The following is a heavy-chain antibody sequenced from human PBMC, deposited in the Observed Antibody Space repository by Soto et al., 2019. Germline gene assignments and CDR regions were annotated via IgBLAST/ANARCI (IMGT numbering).Heavy chain of an antibody. J-gene: IGHJ4*02. V-gene: IGHV1-2*02. CDR1: GYTFIGNY. CDR3: ARGACSSSNCYTLDY. D-gene: IGHD2-2*02. Sequence: ASVKVSCKASGYTFIGNYIHWVRHAPGQGLEWMGWSNPNIGATDYSQKFQGRVTMTRDTSISTAYMELSRLTSDDTAVYYCARGACSSSNCYTLDYWGQGTLVTVSS. CDR2: SNPNIGAT.